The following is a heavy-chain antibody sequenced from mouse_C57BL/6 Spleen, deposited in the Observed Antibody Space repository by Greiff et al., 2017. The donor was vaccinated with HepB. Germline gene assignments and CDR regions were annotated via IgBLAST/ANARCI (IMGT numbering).Heavy chain of an antibody. J-gene: IGHJ1*03. V-gene: IGHV5-4*01. CDR2: ISDGGSYT. Sequence: EVQLVESGGGLVKPGGSLKLSCAASGFTFSSYAMSWVRQTPEKRLEWVATISDGGSYTYYPDNVKGRFTISRDNAKNNLYLQMSHLKSEDTAMYYCAREVYDGYYDWYFDVWGTGTTVTVSS. CDR3: AREVYDGYYDWYFDV. D-gene: IGHD2-3*01. CDR1: GFTFSSYA.